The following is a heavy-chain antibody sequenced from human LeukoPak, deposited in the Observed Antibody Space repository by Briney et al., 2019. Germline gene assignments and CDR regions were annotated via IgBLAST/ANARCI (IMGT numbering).Heavy chain of an antibody. Sequence: GTSLRPSSTASRSTITTNYMTCTRHAPAKSPASASVITSGGSIYYADSVKGRFTISRDNSKNTLYLQMNSLRAEDTAVYYCAKDPTGGVGARPNYYLDYWGQGTLVTVSS. V-gene: IGHV3-53*01. J-gene: IGHJ4*02. D-gene: IGHD1-26*01. CDR2: ITSGGSI. CDR1: RSTITTNY. CDR3: AKDPTGGVGARPNYYLDY.